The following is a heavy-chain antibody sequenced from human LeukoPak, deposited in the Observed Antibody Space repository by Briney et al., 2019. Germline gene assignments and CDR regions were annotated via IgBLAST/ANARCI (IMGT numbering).Heavy chain of an antibody. CDR2: IKQDGSEK. CDR1: GFTFSSCW. D-gene: IGHD5-12*01. J-gene: IGHJ4*02. Sequence: GGSLRLSCAASGFTFSSCWMSWVRQAPGKGLEWVANIKQDGSEKYYVDSVKGRFTISRDNAKNSLYLQMNSLRAEDTAVYYCASQDITSGYDYPFDYWGQGTLVTVSS. V-gene: IGHV3-7*01. CDR3: ASQDITSGYDYPFDY.